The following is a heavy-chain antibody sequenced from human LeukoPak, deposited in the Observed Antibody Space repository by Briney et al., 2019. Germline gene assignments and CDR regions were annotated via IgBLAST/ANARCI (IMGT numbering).Heavy chain of an antibody. J-gene: IGHJ3*02. CDR1: GYRFTSYW. D-gene: IGHD3-22*01. V-gene: IGHV5-51*01. Sequence: GESLKISCKGSGYRFTSYWIGWVRQMPGKGLEWMGIIYPGDSDTRYSPSFQGQVTISADKSISTAYLQWSSLKASDTAMFYCARSAKYYYDSSGYIDAFDIWGQGTMVTVSS. CDR2: IYPGDSDT. CDR3: ARSAKYYYDSSGYIDAFDI.